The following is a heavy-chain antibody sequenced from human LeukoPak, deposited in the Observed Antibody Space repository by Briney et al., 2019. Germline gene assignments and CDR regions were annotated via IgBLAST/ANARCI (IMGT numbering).Heavy chain of an antibody. CDR2: IKQDGGEK. Sequence: PGGSLRLSCGVSGFIFSGYWMNWVRQAPGKGLEWVASIKQDGGEKSYVDSVKGRFTISRDNAKNSLYLQMSSLRAEDTAVYYCARDGTAAGLYFDLWGQGTPVTVSS. V-gene: IGHV3-7*01. D-gene: IGHD6-13*01. J-gene: IGHJ4*01. CDR1: GFIFSGYW. CDR3: ARDGTAAGLYFDL.